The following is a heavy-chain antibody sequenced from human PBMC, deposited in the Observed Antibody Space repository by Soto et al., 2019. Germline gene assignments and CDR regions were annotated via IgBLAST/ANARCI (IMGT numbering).Heavy chain of an antibody. V-gene: IGHV4-31*01. CDR2: IYYSGST. Sequence: QVQLQESGPGLVKPSQTLSLTCTVSGGSISSGGYYWSWIRQHPGKGLEWIGYIYYSGSTYYNPSLKXXVXIXEDTSKNQFSLKLSSVTAADTAVYYCARVGEAAIDYWGQGTLVTVSS. D-gene: IGHD2-15*01. J-gene: IGHJ4*02. CDR1: GGSISSGGYY. CDR3: ARVGEAAIDY.